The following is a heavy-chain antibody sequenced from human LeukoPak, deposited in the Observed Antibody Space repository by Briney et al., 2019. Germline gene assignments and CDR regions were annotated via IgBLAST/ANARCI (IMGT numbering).Heavy chain of an antibody. Sequence: PGGSLRLSCAASGFTFSSYSMNWVRQAPGKGLEWVSSISSSSSYIYYADSAKGRFTISRDNAKNSLYLQMNSLRAEDTAVYYCARDKPTVTTKYYFDYWGQGTLVTVSS. J-gene: IGHJ4*02. CDR2: ISSSSSYI. CDR3: ARDKPTVTTKYYFDY. D-gene: IGHD4-17*01. V-gene: IGHV3-21*01. CDR1: GFTFSSYS.